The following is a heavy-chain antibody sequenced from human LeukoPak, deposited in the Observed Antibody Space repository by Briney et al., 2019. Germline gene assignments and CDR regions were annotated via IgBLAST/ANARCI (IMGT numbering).Heavy chain of an antibody. Sequence: GGSLRLSCAASGFTFSSYAMHWVRQAPGKGLEYVSAISSNGGSTYYANSVKGRFTTSRDNSKNTLYLQMGSLRAEDMAVYYCASLGSSISDYWGQGTLVTVSS. CDR1: GFTFSSYA. D-gene: IGHD6-6*01. CDR3: ASLGSSISDY. V-gene: IGHV3-64*01. J-gene: IGHJ4*02. CDR2: ISSNGGST.